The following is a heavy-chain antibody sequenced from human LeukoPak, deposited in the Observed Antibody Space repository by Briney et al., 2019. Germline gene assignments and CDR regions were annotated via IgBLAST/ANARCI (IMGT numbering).Heavy chain of an antibody. CDR3: AGFEAGSYY. CDR2: IYTTGSTDST. CDR1: GGSIRSSY. Sequence: SETLSLTCTVSGGSIRSSYCSWIRQPAGKGLEWIGRIYTTGSTDSTDFNPSLKSRVTMSVDTSKTEFSLKLCSVAAADTAVYYCAGFEAGSYYWGQGTLVTVSS. V-gene: IGHV4-4*07. J-gene: IGHJ4*01. D-gene: IGHD3-10*01.